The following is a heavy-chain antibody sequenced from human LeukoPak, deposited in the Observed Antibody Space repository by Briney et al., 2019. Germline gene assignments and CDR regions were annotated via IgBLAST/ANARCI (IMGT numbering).Heavy chain of an antibody. D-gene: IGHD1-26*01. CDR1: GGSISSSSHY. Sequence: SETLSLTCTVSGGSISSSSHYWGWIRQPPGKGLEWIGSIYYRGSTYYNPSLKSRVTISVDTSKNQFSLKLSSVTAADTAVYYCATTTIRLGYWGQGTPVTVSS. V-gene: IGHV4-39*07. CDR2: IYYRGST. J-gene: IGHJ4*02. CDR3: ATTTIRLGY.